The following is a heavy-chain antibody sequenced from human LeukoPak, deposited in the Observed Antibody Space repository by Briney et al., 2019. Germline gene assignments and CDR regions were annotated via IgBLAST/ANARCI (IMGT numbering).Heavy chain of an antibody. CDR3: AKTGVAGTFWFDP. J-gene: IGHJ5*02. D-gene: IGHD6-19*01. CDR2: IYHSGST. Sequence: SGTLSLTCAVSGGSISSSNWWSWVRQPPGKGLEWIGEIYHSGSTNYNPSLKSRVTISVDKSENQFSLKLSSVTAADTAVYYCAKTGVAGTFWFDPWGQGTLVTVSS. V-gene: IGHV4-4*02. CDR1: GGSISSSNW.